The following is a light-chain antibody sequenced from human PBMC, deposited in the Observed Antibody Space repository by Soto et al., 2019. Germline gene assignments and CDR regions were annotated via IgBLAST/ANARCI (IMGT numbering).Light chain of an antibody. J-gene: IGKJ4*01. Sequence: EIAMTQSPATLSVSPGERGTLSCRASQSVSNNYLAWYQLKPGQTPRLLIYATSTRATGIPARFSGSGSGTEFNLTISRLQSEDFAVYYCQHYNNWTLTFGGGTKVDIK. V-gene: IGKV3-15*01. CDR3: QHYNNWTLT. CDR2: ATS. CDR1: QSVSNN.